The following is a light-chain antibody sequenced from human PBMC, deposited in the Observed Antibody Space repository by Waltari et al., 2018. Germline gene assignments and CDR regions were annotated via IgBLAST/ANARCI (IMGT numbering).Light chain of an antibody. V-gene: IGKV2-40*01. Sequence: DIVMTQTPLSLPVTPGEPASISCRSSQSLLHTDGYTYLDWYLQKPGQSPQLLIYGGSNRASGVPDRFSGSGSGTDFTLKINKVEAEDVGVYYCMQHKALPLTFGGGTKVEIK. CDR3: MQHKALPLT. CDR1: QSLLHTDGYTY. CDR2: GGS. J-gene: IGKJ4*01.